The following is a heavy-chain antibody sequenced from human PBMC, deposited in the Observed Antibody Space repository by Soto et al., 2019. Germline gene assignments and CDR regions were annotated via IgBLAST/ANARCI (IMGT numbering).Heavy chain of an antibody. V-gene: IGHV4-59*08. D-gene: IGHD3-10*01. CDR3: ARLIRDASGSYRLDY. J-gene: IGHJ4*02. Sequence: QVQLQESGPGRVKPSETLSLTCTASGGSISPYYWSWIRQPPGEGMEWLGYIYYSGYTNYNPSLMSRLTISVDTSKNQFSLRLSSVTAADTSVYCCARLIRDASGSYRLDYWGRGTLVTVSS. CDR2: IYYSGYT. CDR1: GGSISPYY.